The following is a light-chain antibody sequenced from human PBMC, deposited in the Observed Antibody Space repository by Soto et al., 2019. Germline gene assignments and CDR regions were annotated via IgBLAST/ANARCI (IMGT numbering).Light chain of an antibody. Sequence: EIVLTQSPGTLSLSPGERATLSCRASQSVSSSYLAWYQQKPGQAPRLLIYGASSRATGIPDRFSGSGSGTDFTLTISRLEPGDFAVYYCQQYDSSLFTFGPGTKVNIK. CDR2: GAS. CDR1: QSVSSSY. V-gene: IGKV3-20*01. J-gene: IGKJ3*01. CDR3: QQYDSSLFT.